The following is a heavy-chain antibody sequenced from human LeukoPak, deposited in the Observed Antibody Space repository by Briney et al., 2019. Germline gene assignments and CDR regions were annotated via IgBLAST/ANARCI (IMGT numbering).Heavy chain of an antibody. D-gene: IGHD3-22*01. Sequence: GRSLRLSCAASGFTFSSYGMHWVRQAPGKGLEWVAVISYDGSNKYYADSVKGRFTISRDNSKNTLYLQMNSLRAEDTAVYYCANLGDSSGYYWFGYWGQGTLVTVSS. CDR3: ANLGDSSGYYWFGY. V-gene: IGHV3-30*18. J-gene: IGHJ4*02. CDR2: ISYDGSNK. CDR1: GFTFSSYG.